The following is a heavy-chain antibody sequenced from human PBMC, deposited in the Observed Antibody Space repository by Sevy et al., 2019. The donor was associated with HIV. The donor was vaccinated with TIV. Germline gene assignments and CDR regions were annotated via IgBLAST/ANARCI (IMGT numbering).Heavy chain of an antibody. CDR3: ARATGTEALDAFDI. Sequence: GGSLRLSCAASGFTFSTYSMNWVRQAPGKGLEWVSSISSDSYYIYYADSVKGRFTNSRDNAKNSLYLQMNSLRAEDTAVYYCARATGTEALDAFDIWGQGTMVTVSS. CDR2: ISSDSYYI. V-gene: IGHV3-21*01. CDR1: GFTFSTYS. J-gene: IGHJ3*02. D-gene: IGHD1-1*01.